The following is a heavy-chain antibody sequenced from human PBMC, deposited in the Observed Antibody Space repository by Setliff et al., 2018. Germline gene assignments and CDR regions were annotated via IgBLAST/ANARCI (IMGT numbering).Heavy chain of an antibody. Sequence: LKISCKSSGYSFTSYWIGWVRHMPGKGLEWMGITFPGDSQSRYSPSFQGQVTISADKSIGTAYLQWSSLKASDTAMYYCARLATDYGDYESLNYFDYWGQGTLVTVSS. CDR3: ARLATDYGDYESLNYFDY. V-gene: IGHV5-51*01. CDR1: GYSFTSYW. J-gene: IGHJ4*02. D-gene: IGHD4-17*01. CDR2: TFPGDSQS.